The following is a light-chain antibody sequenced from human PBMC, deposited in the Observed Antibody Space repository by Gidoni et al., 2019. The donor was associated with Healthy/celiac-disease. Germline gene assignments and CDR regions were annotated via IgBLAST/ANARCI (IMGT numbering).Light chain of an antibody. CDR2: GAS. V-gene: IGKV3-20*01. CDR1: QSVSSRY. CDR3: QQYGSSPLT. Sequence: EIVVTQSTGTLSLSPRERATLSCRASQSVSSRYLVWYQQKPGQAPRLRIYGASSSATGIPDSFSGSGSGTDFTLTISSLGPEDFAVYYCQQYGSSPLTFGGGTKVEIK. J-gene: IGKJ4*01.